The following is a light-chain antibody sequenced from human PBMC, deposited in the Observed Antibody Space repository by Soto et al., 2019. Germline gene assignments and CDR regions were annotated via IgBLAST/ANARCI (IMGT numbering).Light chain of an antibody. CDR3: QHGGA. CDR1: QSISNY. J-gene: IGKJ3*01. V-gene: IGKV3-11*01. CDR2: DAS. Sequence: EILLTQSPATLSLSPGERATLSCWAGQSISNYLAWYQHKPGQARRLLIYDASNRATDIPARFSGSGSGTDFTLTIGSLEPDDFAVYYCQHGGAFGPGTKVEIK.